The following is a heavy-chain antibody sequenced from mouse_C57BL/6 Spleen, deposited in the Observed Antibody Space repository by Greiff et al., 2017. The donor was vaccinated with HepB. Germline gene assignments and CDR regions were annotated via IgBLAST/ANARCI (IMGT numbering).Heavy chain of an antibody. CDR1: GYAFSSYW. J-gene: IGHJ2*01. CDR2: IYPGDGDT. CDR3: ARAGSSGYYFDY. V-gene: IGHV1-80*01. Sequence: VHLVESGAELVKPGASVKISCKASGYAFSSYWMNWVKQRPGKGLEWIGQIYPGDGDTNYNGKFKGKATLTADKSSSTAYMQLSSLTSEDSAVYFCARAGSSGYYFDYWGQGTTLTVSS. D-gene: IGHD3-2*02.